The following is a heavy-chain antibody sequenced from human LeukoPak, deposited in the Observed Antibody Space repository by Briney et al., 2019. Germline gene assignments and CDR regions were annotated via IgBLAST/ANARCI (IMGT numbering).Heavy chain of an antibody. CDR2: IYPGGSDT. CDR3: ARHEYCSSTSCYTAGDY. D-gene: IGHD2-2*02. CDR1: GYIFTNYW. J-gene: IGHJ4*02. Sequence: GESLKISCQCSGYIFTNYWIGWVRQMPGKGLEWMGIIYPGGSDTRYSPSFQGQVTISADKSINTAYLQWSSLKASDTAMYYCARHEYCSSTSCYTAGDYWGQGTLVTVSS. V-gene: IGHV5-51*01.